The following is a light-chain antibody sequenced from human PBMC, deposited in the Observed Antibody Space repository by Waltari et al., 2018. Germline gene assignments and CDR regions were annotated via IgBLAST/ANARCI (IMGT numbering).Light chain of an antibody. CDR1: HCSSHY. CDR3: QQYNSFPYT. Sequence: IQMTQSPSSLSASVGDRVTITCRASHCSSHYLAWFQQRPGKAPMSLIYASSNLQSGDPSKFSGSGSGTDFTLTISSLQPEDFATYYCQQYNSFPYTFAQGTKLEIK. J-gene: IGKJ2*01. CDR2: ASS. V-gene: IGKV1-16*02.